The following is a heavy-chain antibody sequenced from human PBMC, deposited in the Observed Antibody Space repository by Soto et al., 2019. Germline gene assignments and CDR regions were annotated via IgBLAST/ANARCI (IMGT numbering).Heavy chain of an antibody. Sequence: SETLSLTCAFSGGSFTSNNWWTWVRQPPGQGLEWIGEIYRTGSTNYNPSLKSRVTISLDKSENQFSLKVTSLTAADTAVYYCASRDTGTSVDYWGQGTVVIVS. CDR1: GGSFTSNNW. CDR2: IYRTGST. J-gene: IGHJ4*02. V-gene: IGHV4-4*02. D-gene: IGHD1-7*01. CDR3: ASRDTGTSVDY.